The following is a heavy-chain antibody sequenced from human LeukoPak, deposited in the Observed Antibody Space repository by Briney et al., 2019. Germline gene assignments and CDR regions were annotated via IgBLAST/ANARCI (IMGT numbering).Heavy chain of an antibody. J-gene: IGHJ6*02. CDR2: ISSSSSTT. V-gene: IGHV3-48*01. Sequence: GALRLSCAASGFTFSSYSMNWVRQAPGKGLVWVSYISSSSSTTYYADSVKGRFTISRDNSKNTLYLQMNSLRAEDTAVYYCAKDPDGYRTYYSYYYGMDVWGQGTTVTVSS. CDR3: AKDPDGYRTYYSYYYGMDV. D-gene: IGHD5-12*01. CDR1: GFTFSSYS.